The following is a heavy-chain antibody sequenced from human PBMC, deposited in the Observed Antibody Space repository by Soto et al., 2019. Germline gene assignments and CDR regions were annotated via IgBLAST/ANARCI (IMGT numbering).Heavy chain of an antibody. Sequence: GGSLRLSCAASGFTFSSYEMNWVRQAPGKGLEWVSYISSSGSDIEYADSVKGRLTISRDNARNSVYLQMSSLRAEDTAVYYCARESGDYHDSSGYYYFFDYWGQGALVTVSS. CDR2: ISSSGSDI. V-gene: IGHV3-48*03. D-gene: IGHD3-22*01. CDR1: GFTFSSYE. J-gene: IGHJ4*02. CDR3: ARESGDYHDSSGYYYFFDY.